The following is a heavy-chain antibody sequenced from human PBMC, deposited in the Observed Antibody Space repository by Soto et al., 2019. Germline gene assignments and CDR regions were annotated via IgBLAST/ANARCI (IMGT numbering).Heavy chain of an antibody. CDR3: AREGAITQSMDQ. Sequence: ASVKVSCKASGYTFINYYIHWVRQAPGQGLEWMGMINPSGGSTSYAQKFQGRVTMTSDTSTRTVYMELSSLKFEDTAVYYCAREGAITQSMDQWGQGTLVTVSS. J-gene: IGHJ4*02. D-gene: IGHD2-2*01. V-gene: IGHV1-46*01. CDR1: GYTFINYY. CDR2: INPSGGST.